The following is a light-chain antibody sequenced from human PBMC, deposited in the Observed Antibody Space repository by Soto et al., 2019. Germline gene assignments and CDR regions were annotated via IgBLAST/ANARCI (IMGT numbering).Light chain of an antibody. V-gene: IGKV1-39*01. CDR2: ATS. J-gene: IGKJ3*01. Sequence: DIQMTQSPSSLSASVGDRVTITCRASQSISNSLNWYQQRPGKAPKLLIYATSSLQSGVPSRFSGSGSGRDFTLTISSLQPEDVATYYCQQSYTTPLFTFGPGTKVDIE. CDR3: QQSYTTPLFT. CDR1: QSISNS.